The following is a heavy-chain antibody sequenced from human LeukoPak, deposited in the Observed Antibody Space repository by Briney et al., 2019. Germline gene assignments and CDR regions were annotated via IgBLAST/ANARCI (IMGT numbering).Heavy chain of an antibody. CDR1: GFTFSGSA. V-gene: IGHV3-73*01. CDR2: IRSKANSYAT. D-gene: IGHD1-26*01. CDR3: TLFRVGATGEYGY. Sequence: PGGSLRLSCAASGFTFSGSAMHRVRQASGKGLEWVGRIRSKANSYATAYAASVKGRFTISRDDSKNTAYLQMNSLKTEDTAVYYCTLFRVGATGEYGYWGQGTLVTVSS. J-gene: IGHJ4*02.